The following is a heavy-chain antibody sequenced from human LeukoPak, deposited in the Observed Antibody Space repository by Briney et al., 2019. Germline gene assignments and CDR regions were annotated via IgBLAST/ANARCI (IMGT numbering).Heavy chain of an antibody. CDR3: ARVKRSTGWYGEADRYYFDF. J-gene: IGHJ4*02. V-gene: IGHV4-61*10. D-gene: IGHD2-8*02. CDR2: FHSSGIT. CDR1: GDSLSSGNYY. Sequence: PSETLSLTCSVSGDSLSSGNYYWSWIRQPAGKGLEWLGHFHSSGITNYNPPLKSRVTISLDTSNNQFSLKLTSVTTADTALYYCARVKRSTGWYGEADRYYFDFWGQGILVTVSS.